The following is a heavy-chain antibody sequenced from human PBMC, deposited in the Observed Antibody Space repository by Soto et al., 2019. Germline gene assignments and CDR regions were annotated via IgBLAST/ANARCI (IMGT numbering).Heavy chain of an antibody. D-gene: IGHD3-16*02. CDR2: IKQDGSDR. CDR3: ASLSYGQLRYFDN. Sequence: GGSLRLSCAVPKFTFGDYWMSWVRQAPGKGLEWVSNIKQDGSDRNYADSVKGRFTISRDNADNSMYLQMNSLRAEDTAVYYCASLSYGQLRYFDNWGQGTLVTVSS. J-gene: IGHJ4*02. CDR1: KFTFGDYW. V-gene: IGHV3-7*01.